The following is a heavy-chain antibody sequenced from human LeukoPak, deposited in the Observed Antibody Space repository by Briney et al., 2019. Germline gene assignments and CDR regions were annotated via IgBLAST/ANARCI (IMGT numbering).Heavy chain of an antibody. CDR2: IIPVFGTA. CDR1: GGTFSSYA. D-gene: IGHD6-13*01. V-gene: IGHV1-69*06. Sequence: GASVKVSCKASGGTFSSYAISWVRQAPGQGPEWMGGIIPVFGTANYAQKFQGRVTITAAKSTSTAYMELSSLRSEDTAVYYCARGSGVSSSLPYYYMDVWGKGTTVTISS. J-gene: IGHJ6*03. CDR3: ARGSGVSSSLPYYYMDV.